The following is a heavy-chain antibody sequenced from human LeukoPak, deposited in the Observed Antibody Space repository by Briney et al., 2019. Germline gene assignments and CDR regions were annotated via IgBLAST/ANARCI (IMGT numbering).Heavy chain of an antibody. D-gene: IGHD3-16*02. Sequence: SETLSLTCTVSGGAISSHYWSWIRQPPGKGLEWIGYIYYSGSTNYNPSLKSRVTISVDTSKNQFSLKLSSVTAADTAVYYCARYVWGSYPTFEDYWGQGTLVTVSS. CDR3: ARYVWGSYPTFEDY. J-gene: IGHJ4*02. V-gene: IGHV4-59*11. CDR2: IYYSGST. CDR1: GGAISSHY.